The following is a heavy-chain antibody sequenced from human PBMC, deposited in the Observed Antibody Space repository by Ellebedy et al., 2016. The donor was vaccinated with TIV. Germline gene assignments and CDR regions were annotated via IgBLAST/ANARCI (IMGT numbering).Heavy chain of an antibody. J-gene: IGHJ4*02. CDR3: ATGYSSSWYFPSTY. D-gene: IGHD6-13*01. CDR1: GGTFSSYA. V-gene: IGHV1-69*06. CDR2: IIPIFGTA. Sequence: ASVKVSCKASGGTFSSYAISWVRQAPGQGLEWMGGIIPIFGTANYAQKFQGRVTITADKSTSTAYMELSSLRSDDTAVYYCATGYSSSWYFPSTYWGQGTLVTVSS.